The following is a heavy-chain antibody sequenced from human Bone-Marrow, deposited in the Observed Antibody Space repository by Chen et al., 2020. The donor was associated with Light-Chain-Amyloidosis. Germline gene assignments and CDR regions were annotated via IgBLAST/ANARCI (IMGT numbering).Heavy chain of an antibody. CDR1: GGTSNSYG. CDR2: IIPMFGRA. Sequence: QVQLVPSGAEVKKPGSSVKVSCRASGGTSNSYGISWIRQAPGQGREWMGWIIPMFGRANYAQKFQGRVTRTADESTNTAYRELSRLGSEDTAVYYCARDETPIFGVVTYNWFDPWGQGTLVTVSS. V-gene: IGHV1-69*01. D-gene: IGHD3-3*01. CDR3: ARDETPIFGVVTYNWFDP. J-gene: IGHJ5*02.